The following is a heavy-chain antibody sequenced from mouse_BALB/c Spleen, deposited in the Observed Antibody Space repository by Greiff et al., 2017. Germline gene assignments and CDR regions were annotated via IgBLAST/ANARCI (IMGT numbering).Heavy chain of an antibody. CDR1: GFTFSDYY. CDR3: ARDGYLGY. CDR2: ISDGGSYT. D-gene: IGHD2-3*01. Sequence: EVKLVESGGGLVKPGGSLKLSCAASGFTFSDYYMYWVRQTPEKRLEWVATISDGGSYTYYPDSVKGRFTISRDNAKNNLYLQMSSLKSEDTAMYYCARDGYLGYWGQGTLVTVSA. V-gene: IGHV5-4*02. J-gene: IGHJ3*01.